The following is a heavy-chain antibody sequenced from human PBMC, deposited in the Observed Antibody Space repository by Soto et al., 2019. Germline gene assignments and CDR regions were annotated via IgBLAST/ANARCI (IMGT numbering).Heavy chain of an antibody. V-gene: IGHV1-2*04. CDR3: ALAGTTTATPRHQFDY. D-gene: IGHD1-7*01. CDR1: GYTFTGYY. Sequence: GASVKVSCKASGYTFTGYYMHWVRQAPGQGLEWMRWINPNSGGTNYAQRFQGWVTMTRDTSISTAYMELSRLRSDDTAVYYCALAGTTTATPRHQFDYWGQGTLVTVSS. CDR2: INPNSGGT. J-gene: IGHJ4*02.